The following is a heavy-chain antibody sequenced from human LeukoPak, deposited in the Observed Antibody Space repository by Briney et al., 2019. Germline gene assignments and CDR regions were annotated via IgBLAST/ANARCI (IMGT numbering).Heavy chain of an antibody. CDR3: ARTVIAAYFDS. D-gene: IGHD6-6*01. V-gene: IGHV4-4*07. J-gene: IGHJ4*02. Sequence: SEALSLTCTVSVGSISSYYRSWIRQPAGKGLEWIGRIYISGSTKYTPSLPSRVTMSVETSKNQFSLKLSSVTAADTAVYYCARTVIAAYFDSWGEGNLVTVSS. CDR2: IYISGST. CDR1: VGSISSYY.